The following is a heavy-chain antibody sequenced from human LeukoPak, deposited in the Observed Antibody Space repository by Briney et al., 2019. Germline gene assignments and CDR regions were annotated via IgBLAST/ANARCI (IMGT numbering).Heavy chain of an antibody. J-gene: IGHJ4*02. CDR3: AISGSGWFPDY. D-gene: IGHD6-19*01. CDR1: GGSISSYY. CDR2: IYYSGGT. V-gene: IGHV4-59*07. Sequence: SDTLSLTCTVSGGSISSYYWSWIRQPPGKGLEWIGYIYYSGGTNYNPSLKSRVTISVDTSKNQFSLKLSSVTAADTAVYYCAISGSGWFPDYWGQGTLVTVSS.